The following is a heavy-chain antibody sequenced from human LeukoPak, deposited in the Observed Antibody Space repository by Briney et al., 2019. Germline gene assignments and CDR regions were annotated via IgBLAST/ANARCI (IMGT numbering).Heavy chain of an antibody. CDR2: IRYDGSNK. CDR3: AKGSGWEMSYYYYYMDV. CDR1: GFTFSSYG. J-gene: IGHJ6*03. D-gene: IGHD1-26*01. Sequence: GGSLRLSCAASGFTFSSYGMHWVRQAPGKGLEWVAFIRYDGSNKYYVGSVKGRFTIPRDNSKNTLYLQMNSLRAEDTAVYYCAKGSGWEMSYYYYYMDVWGKGTTVTISS. V-gene: IGHV3-30*02.